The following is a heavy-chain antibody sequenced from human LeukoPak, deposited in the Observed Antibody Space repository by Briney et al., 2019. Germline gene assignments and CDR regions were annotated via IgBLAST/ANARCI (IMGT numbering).Heavy chain of an antibody. CDR2: ISAYNGNT. Sequence: GASVKVSCKASGYTFTSYGISWVRQAPGQGLEWMGWISAYNGNTNYAQKLQGRVTMTTDTSTSTAYMELRSLRSDDTAVYYCARDLVKWLVPRLPNWFDPWGQGTLVTVSS. V-gene: IGHV1-18*01. J-gene: IGHJ5*02. D-gene: IGHD6-19*01. CDR3: ARDLVKWLVPRLPNWFDP. CDR1: GYTFTSYG.